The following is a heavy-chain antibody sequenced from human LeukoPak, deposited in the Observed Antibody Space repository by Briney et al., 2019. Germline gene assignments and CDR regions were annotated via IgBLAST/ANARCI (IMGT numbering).Heavy chain of an antibody. J-gene: IGHJ4*02. CDR3: ATNRDYAFDY. D-gene: IGHD4/OR15-4a*01. V-gene: IGHV3-66*01. Sequence: GGSLRLSCAASGFTVSTSYMSWVCQAPGKGLEWVSLIYSGGSTYYADSVKGRFTISRDNAKNTLYLQMNSLRAEDTAVYYCATNRDYAFDYWGQGTLVTVSS. CDR1: GFTVSTSY. CDR2: IYSGGST.